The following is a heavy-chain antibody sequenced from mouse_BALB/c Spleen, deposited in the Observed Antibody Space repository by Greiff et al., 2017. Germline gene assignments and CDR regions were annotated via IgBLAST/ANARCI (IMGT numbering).Heavy chain of an antibody. V-gene: IGHV5-4*02. D-gene: IGHD2-14*01. Sequence: EVQLVESGGGLVKPGGSLKLSCAASGFTFSDYYMYWVRQTPEKRLEWVATISDGGSYTYYPDSVKGRFTISRDNAKNNLYLQMSSLKSEDTAMYYCARKGDYRYDGFAYWGQGTLVTVSA. CDR1: GFTFSDYY. CDR3: ARKGDYRYDGFAY. J-gene: IGHJ3*01. CDR2: ISDGGSYT.